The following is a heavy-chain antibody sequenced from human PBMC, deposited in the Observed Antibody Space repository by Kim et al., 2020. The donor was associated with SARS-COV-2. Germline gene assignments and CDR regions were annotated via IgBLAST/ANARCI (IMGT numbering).Heavy chain of an antibody. Sequence: RFTISRDESKNTLYLQMNSLKTEDTAVYYCTTVTTVTTEKYYYYYYGMDVWGQGTTVTVSS. CDR3: TTVTTVTTEKYYYYYYGMDV. V-gene: IGHV3-15*01. J-gene: IGHJ6*02. D-gene: IGHD4-17*01.